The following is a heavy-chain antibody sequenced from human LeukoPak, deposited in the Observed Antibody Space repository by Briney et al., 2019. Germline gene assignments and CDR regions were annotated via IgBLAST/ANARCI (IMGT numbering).Heavy chain of an antibody. J-gene: IGHJ6*03. CDR2: IYTSGST. CDR3: ARARPHYYMDV. V-gene: IGHV4-61*02. Sequence: SETLSLTCTVSGSSISSGSYYWSWIRQPAGKGLEWIGRIYTSGSTNYNPSLKSRVTISVDTSKNQFSLKLSSVTAADTAVTDCARARPHYYMDVWGGGTTVTDSS. D-gene: IGHD6-6*01. CDR1: GSSISSGSYY.